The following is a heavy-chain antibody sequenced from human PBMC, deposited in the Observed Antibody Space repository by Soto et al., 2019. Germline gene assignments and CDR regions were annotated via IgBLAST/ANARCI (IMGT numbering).Heavy chain of an antibody. CDR2: IFHSGST. Sequence: EPLSLTCADAGGSISSLGYDWSWIRRDPGKGLEWIGHIFHSGSTYYNPSLKSRVTISVDTSKNQFSLKLSYVTAADTAVYYCARPRSGYSGYGPAGNWFDPWGQGTLVTVSS. D-gene: IGHD5-12*01. J-gene: IGHJ5*02. CDR1: GGSISSLGYD. CDR3: ARPRSGYSGYGPAGNWFDP. V-gene: IGHV4-39*01.